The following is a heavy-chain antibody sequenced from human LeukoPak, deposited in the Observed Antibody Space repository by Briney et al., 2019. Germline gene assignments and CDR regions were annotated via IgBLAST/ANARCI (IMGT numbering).Heavy chain of an antibody. D-gene: IGHD3-10*01. CDR2: VYHDGGT. CDR3: ASQCGSGHYHFDY. Sequence: PSGTLSLTCVVSGGSVSSSKWWSWVRQPPGKGLEWIGQVYHDGGTKYNPSLKSRVTILVDKSKNQFSLKLSSVTAADTAVYFCASQCGSGHYHFDYWGQGTLVFVSP. V-gene: IGHV4-4*02. CDR1: GGSVSSSKW. J-gene: IGHJ4*02.